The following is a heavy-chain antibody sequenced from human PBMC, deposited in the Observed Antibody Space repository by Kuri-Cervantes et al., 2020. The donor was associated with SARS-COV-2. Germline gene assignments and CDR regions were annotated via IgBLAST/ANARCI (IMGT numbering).Heavy chain of an antibody. CDR2: IYSSGAT. D-gene: IGHD1-26*01. J-gene: IGHJ6*03. CDR3: ARGRGVFQWELLRSTGENYYYYMDV. Sequence: ETLSLTCSVSGYSISTFYWGWIRQSAGKGLEWIGRIYSSGATNYNPSLESRVTMSIDMSKNQFSLRLTSVTAADTAVYYCARGRGVFQWELLRSTGENYYYYMDVWGKGTTVTVSS. V-gene: IGHV4-4*07. CDR1: GYSISTFY.